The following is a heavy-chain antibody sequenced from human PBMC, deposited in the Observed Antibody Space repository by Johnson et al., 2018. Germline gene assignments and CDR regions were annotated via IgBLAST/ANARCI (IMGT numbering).Heavy chain of an antibody. CDR3: ARVWRWSDAFDI. Sequence: VQLVQSGGGLVQPGGSLRLSCAASGFTFSDHYMDWVRQAPGKGLEWVGRTRNKANSYTTEYAASVKGRFTISRDDSKNSLYLQRNSLKTEDTAVYYCARVWRWSDAFDIWGQGTMVTVSS. CDR2: TRNKANSYTT. V-gene: IGHV3-72*01. J-gene: IGHJ3*02. CDR1: GFTFSDHY. D-gene: IGHD4-23*01.